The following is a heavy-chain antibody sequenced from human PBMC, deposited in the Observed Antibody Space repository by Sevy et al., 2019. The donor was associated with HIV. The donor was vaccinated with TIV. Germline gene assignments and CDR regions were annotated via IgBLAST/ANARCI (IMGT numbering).Heavy chain of an antibody. D-gene: IGHD2-15*01. Sequence: GGSLRLSCAASGFTFSTYGMHWVRQAPGKGLEWVAVLSYDGREKYYGNSVKGRLTISRDNSKNTLYLQMNSLRDEDTAVYYCAKVGPHCSGGTCYYPLFDYCGQGTLVTVSS. J-gene: IGHJ4*02. V-gene: IGHV3-30*18. CDR1: GFTFSTYG. CDR2: LSYDGREK. CDR3: AKVGPHCSGGTCYYPLFDY.